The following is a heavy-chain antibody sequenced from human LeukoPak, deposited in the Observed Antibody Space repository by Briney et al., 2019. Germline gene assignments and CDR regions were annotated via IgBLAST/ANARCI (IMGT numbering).Heavy chain of an antibody. CDR1: GFTFSSYA. J-gene: IGHJ6*02. Sequence: GRSLRLACAASGFTFSSYAMFWVRQAPGKGLEWVTIISKDGSDTFYAHSVRGRFTISRDNSKNMLYLQLNSLTTEDTALYYCARGFGAPNYYGMDVWGQGTSVTVSS. V-gene: IGHV3-30-3*01. D-gene: IGHD3-10*01. CDR2: ISKDGSDT. CDR3: ARGFGAPNYYGMDV.